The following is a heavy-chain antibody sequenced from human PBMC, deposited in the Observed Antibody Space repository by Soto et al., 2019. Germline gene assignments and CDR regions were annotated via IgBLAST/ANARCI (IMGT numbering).Heavy chain of an antibody. CDR2: IIPIFGTA. Sequence: GASVKVSCKASGGTFSSYAISWVRQAPGQGLEWMGGIIPIFGTANYAQKFQGRVTITADESTSTAYMELSSLRSEDTAVYYCARGGYCSSTSCYILDYWGQGTLVTVSS. CDR3: ARGGYCSSTSCYILDY. J-gene: IGHJ4*02. D-gene: IGHD2-2*02. CDR1: GGTFSSYA. V-gene: IGHV1-69*13.